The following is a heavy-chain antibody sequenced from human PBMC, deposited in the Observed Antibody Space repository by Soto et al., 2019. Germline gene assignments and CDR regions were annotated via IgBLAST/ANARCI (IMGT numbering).Heavy chain of an antibody. Sequence: ASVKVSCKASGYTFTDNYMHWVRQAPGQGLEWMGWISPNSGVTNYAQKFQGRVTLARDTSISTAYMELSRLRSDDTAGYYCAAGAESYFDFWGRGTLVTVSS. J-gene: IGHJ4*02. CDR2: ISPNSGVT. V-gene: IGHV1-2*02. CDR3: AAGAESYFDF. D-gene: IGHD2-8*02. CDR1: GYTFTDNY.